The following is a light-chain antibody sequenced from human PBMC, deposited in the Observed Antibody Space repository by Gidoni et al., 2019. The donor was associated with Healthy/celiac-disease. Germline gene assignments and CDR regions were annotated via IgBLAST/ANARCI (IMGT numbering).Light chain of an antibody. CDR2: GAS. CDR1: QSVSSN. Sequence: EIVMTQSPATLSVSPRERATLSCRASQSVSSNLAWYQQKPGQAPRLLIYGASTRATGIPARFSGSGSGTEFTLPISSLQSEDFAVYYCQQYNNWPPVTFXXXTKLEIK. CDR3: QQYNNWPPVT. J-gene: IGKJ2*01. V-gene: IGKV3-15*01.